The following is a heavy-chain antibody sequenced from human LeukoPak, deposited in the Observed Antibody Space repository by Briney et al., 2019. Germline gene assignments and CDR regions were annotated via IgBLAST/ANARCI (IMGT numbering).Heavy chain of an antibody. J-gene: IGHJ6*02. V-gene: IGHV1-18*01. D-gene: IGHD2-2*01. CDR1: GYTFTSYG. Sequence: ASVKVSCKASGYTFTSYGISWVRQAPGQGLEWMGWISAYNGNTNYAQKLQGRVTMTTDTSTSTAYMELRSLRSDDTAVYYCARGPNADIVVVPAAIGYYYGMDVWGQGTTVTVSS. CDR3: ARGPNADIVVVPAAIGYYYGMDV. CDR2: ISAYNGNT.